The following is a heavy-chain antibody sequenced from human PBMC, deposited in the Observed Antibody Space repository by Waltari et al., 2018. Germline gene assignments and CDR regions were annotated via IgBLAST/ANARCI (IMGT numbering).Heavy chain of an antibody. D-gene: IGHD6-13*01. J-gene: IGHJ5*02. CDR3: ARPQGSSWYSGDWFDP. Sequence: QLQLQESGPGLVKPSETLSLTCTVSGGSISSSRYYWGWIRPPPGKGLEWIGSTYYSGSTYYNPSLKSRVTISVDTSKNQFSLKLSSVTAADTAVYYCARPQGSSWYSGDWFDPWGQGTLVTVSS. V-gene: IGHV4-39*07. CDR2: TYYSGST. CDR1: GGSISSSRYY.